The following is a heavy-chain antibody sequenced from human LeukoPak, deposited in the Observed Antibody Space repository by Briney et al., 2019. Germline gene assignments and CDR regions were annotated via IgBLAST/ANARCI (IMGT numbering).Heavy chain of an antibody. Sequence: GGSLRLSCAASGFTFSTYAMHWVRQAPGKGLEWVAVVLYDGTMQYYADSVKGRFTISRDNSRNTMFLQMNRLRSDDTAVYYCARDPRGPTGYDHSGRDTFDYWGQGSLVTVSS. CDR1: GFTFSTYA. CDR3: ARDPRGPTGYDHSGRDTFDY. J-gene: IGHJ4*02. V-gene: IGHV3-30*04. D-gene: IGHD6-19*01. CDR2: VLYDGTMQ.